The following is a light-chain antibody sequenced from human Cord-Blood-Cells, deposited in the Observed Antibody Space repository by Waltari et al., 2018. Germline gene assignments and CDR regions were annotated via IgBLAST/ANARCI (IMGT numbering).Light chain of an antibody. CDR2: AAS. CDR3: QQSYSTPRT. J-gene: IGKJ1*01. V-gene: IGKV1-39*01. CDR1: QSISSY. Sequence: DIQMTQSPSSLSASVGDRVTITCRASQSISSYLNWYQQKPGKAPKLLIYAASSLQSGVPSRFSGSGSGTDCTLTSSSLQPEDFATYYCQQSYSTPRTFGQATKVEIK.